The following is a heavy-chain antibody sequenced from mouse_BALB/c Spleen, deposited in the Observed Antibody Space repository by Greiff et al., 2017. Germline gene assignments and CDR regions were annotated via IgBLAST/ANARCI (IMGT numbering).Heavy chain of an antibody. CDR1: GYAFTNYW. Sequence: QVQLQQSGAELVRPGTSVKISCKASGYAFTNYWLGWVKQRPGHGLEWIGDIYPGSGNTYYNEKFKGKATLTADKSSSTAYMQLSSLTSEDSAVYFCARGNDYDYAMDYWGQGTSVTVSS. D-gene: IGHD2-4*01. J-gene: IGHJ4*01. V-gene: IGHV1-63*01. CDR3: ARGNDYDYAMDY. CDR2: IYPGSGNT.